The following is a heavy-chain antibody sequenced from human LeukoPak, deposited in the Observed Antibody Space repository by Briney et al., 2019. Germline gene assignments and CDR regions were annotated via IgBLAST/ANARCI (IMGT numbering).Heavy chain of an antibody. V-gene: IGHV1-69*06. CDR3: ARAAGNCRSTSCYGGDAFDI. Sequence: SVKVSCKASGGTFSSYAISWVRQAPGQGLEWMGGIIPIFGTANYAQKFQGRVTITADKSTSTAYMELSSLRSEDTAVYYCARAAGNCRSTSCYGGDAFDICGQGTMFTVSS. CDR2: IIPIFGTA. J-gene: IGHJ3*02. D-gene: IGHD2-2*01. CDR1: GGTFSSYA.